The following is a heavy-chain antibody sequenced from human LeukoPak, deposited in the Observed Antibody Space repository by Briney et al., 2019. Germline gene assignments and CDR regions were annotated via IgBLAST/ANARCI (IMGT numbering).Heavy chain of an antibody. Sequence: PGGSLRLSCAASGFTFSDYYMSWIRQAPGKGLEWVSHISGSGSTIYYADSVKGRFTISRDNAKNALYLQMNSLRAEDTAVYYCASTGARIAAAGTGFRDWGQGTLVTVSS. CDR2: ISGSGSTI. CDR1: GFTFSDYY. CDR3: ASTGARIAAAGTGFRD. V-gene: IGHV3-11*04. J-gene: IGHJ4*02. D-gene: IGHD6-13*01.